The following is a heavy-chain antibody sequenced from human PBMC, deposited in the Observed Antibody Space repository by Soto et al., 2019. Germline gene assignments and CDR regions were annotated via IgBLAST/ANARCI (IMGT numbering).Heavy chain of an antibody. J-gene: IGHJ5*02. D-gene: IGHD4-17*01. CDR3: AAIEKRGLSLRGDYAWFDP. V-gene: IGHV1-24*01. Sequence: GASVKVSCKVSGYTLSELCMQWVRQAPGKGLEWMGGFDPEDDETVYAQKFQGRVTMTEDTSTDTAYMELSSLRSEDTAVYYCAAIEKRGLSLRGDYAWFDPWGQGTLVTVSS. CDR1: GYTLSELC. CDR2: FDPEDDET.